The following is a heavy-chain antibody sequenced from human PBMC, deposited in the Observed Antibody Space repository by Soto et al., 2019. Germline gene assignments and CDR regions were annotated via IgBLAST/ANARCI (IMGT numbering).Heavy chain of an antibody. J-gene: IGHJ4*02. CDR2: IWYDGSNK. V-gene: IGHV3-33*01. D-gene: IGHD3-10*01. Sequence: GGSLRLCCAACGFTFSSYGMHWVRQAPGKGLEWVAVIWYDGSNKYYADSVKGRFTISRDNSKNTLYLQMNSLRAEDTAVYYRARDLGDYLCFDHWGQETLLPFSS. CDR3: ARDLGDYLCFDH. CDR1: GFTFSSYG.